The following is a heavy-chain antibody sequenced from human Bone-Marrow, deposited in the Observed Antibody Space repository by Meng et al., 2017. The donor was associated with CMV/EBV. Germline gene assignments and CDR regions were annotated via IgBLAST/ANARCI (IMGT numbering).Heavy chain of an antibody. CDR1: GDSFSGFY. Sequence: SETLSLTCAFYGDSFSGFYWNWIRQPPGKGLEWIGAISHSGNTNYNPSLKSRVTISVDTSKNQFSLKLSSVTAADTAVYYCARDRIVVVPAAIPYSSSAHYYYYGMDVWGQGTTVTVSS. V-gene: IGHV4-34*01. CDR2: ISHSGNT. J-gene: IGHJ6*02. D-gene: IGHD2-2*01. CDR3: ARDRIVVVPAAIPYSSSAHYYYYGMDV.